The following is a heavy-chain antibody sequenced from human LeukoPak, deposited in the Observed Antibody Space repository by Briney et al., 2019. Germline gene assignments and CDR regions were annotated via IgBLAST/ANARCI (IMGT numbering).Heavy chain of an antibody. CDR2: MNPNSGNT. Sequence: XKASGXTFTSYDINXVRQATGQGLEWXGWMNPNSGNTGYAQKFQGRVTMTRNTSISTAYMELSSLRSEDTAVYYCARVVGDYYDSSAYSVWGQGTLVTVSS. CDR1: GXTFTSYD. J-gene: IGHJ4*02. D-gene: IGHD3-22*01. V-gene: IGHV1-8*01. CDR3: ARVVGDYYDSSAYSV.